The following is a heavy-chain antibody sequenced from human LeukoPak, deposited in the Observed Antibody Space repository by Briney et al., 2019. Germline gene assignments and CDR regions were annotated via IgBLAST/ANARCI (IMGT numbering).Heavy chain of an antibody. Sequence: SETLSLTCTVSGGSINDYFWSWIRQPPGKGLEWIGYIYYSGSTNYNPSLKSRVTISVDTSKNQFSLKLSSVTAADTAVYYCARGRFRGDWYYYGMDVWGQGTTVTVSS. J-gene: IGHJ6*02. D-gene: IGHD2-21*02. CDR3: ARGRFRGDWYYYGMDV. CDR1: GGSINDYF. CDR2: IYYSGST. V-gene: IGHV4-59*12.